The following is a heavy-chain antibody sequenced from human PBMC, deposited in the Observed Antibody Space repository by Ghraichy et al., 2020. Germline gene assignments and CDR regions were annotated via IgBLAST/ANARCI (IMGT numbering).Heavy chain of an antibody. J-gene: IGHJ4*02. CDR1: GLTFSSSW. CDR2: MKETESEI. CDR3: ASHREGHNYREFDY. Sequence: GGSLRLSCAASGLTFSSSWMSWVRQAPGKGLEWVANMKETESEIHYVDSVRGRFTISRDNAKNSLYLQMNSLRAEDTAVYYCASHREGHNYREFDYWGQGTLVTVSS. V-gene: IGHV3-7*03. D-gene: IGHD5-24*01.